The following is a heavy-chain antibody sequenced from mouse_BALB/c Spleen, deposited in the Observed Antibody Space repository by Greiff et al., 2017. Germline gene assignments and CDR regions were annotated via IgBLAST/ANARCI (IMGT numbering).Heavy chain of an antibody. J-gene: IGHJ3*01. CDR1: GFTFSSYG. CDR2: INSNGGST. CDR3: ARDDYDYDGFAY. D-gene: IGHD2-4*01. Sequence: EVMLVESGGGLVQPGGSLKLSCAASGFTFSSYGMSWVRQTPDKRLELVATINSNGGSTYYPDSVKGRFTISRDNAKNTLYLQMSSLKSEDTAMYYCARDDYDYDGFAYWGQGTLVTVSA. V-gene: IGHV5-6-3*01.